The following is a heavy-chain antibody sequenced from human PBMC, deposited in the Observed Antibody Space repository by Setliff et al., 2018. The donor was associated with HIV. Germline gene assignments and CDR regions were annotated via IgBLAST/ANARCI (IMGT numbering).Heavy chain of an antibody. J-gene: IGHJ6*02. D-gene: IGHD6-19*01. Sequence: GASVKVSCKASGGTFINSAFNWVRQAPGQGLEWMGSIIPIFGTGNYAQNFQGRVTITADGSTSTAYMELTSLRSEDTAVYYCARVAHSSSYHYYGMDVWGQGTTVTVSS. CDR3: ARVAHSSSYHYYGMDV. CDR1: GGTFINSA. CDR2: IIPIFGTG. V-gene: IGHV1-69*13.